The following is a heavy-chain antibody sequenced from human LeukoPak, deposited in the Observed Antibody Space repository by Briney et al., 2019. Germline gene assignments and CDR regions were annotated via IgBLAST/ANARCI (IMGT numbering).Heavy chain of an antibody. CDR2: IYYSGST. CDR3: ARHVVLWGSYRPGEFDY. Sequence: SETPPLNYTVSGGCIRSRSNSRCWMRQPPGKGLEWIGSIYYSGSTYYNPSLKSRVTISVDTSKNQISLRLNSVTAADTAVYYCARHVVLWGSYRPGEFDYWGQGTLVTVSS. V-gene: IGHV4-39*01. CDR1: GGCIRSRSNS. J-gene: IGHJ4*02. D-gene: IGHD3-16*02.